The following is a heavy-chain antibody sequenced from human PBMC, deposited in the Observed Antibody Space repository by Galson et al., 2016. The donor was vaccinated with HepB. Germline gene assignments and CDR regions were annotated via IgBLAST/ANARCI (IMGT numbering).Heavy chain of an antibody. CDR1: GFIVRDNY. D-gene: IGHD5-12*01. CDR2: IYRGGST. Sequence: SLRLSCAASGFIVRDNYMSWVRQAPGKGLEWVSIIYRGGSTDYADAMKGRFTISRDDSKNTLYLQLDSLTVDDTAVYYCARVAPHLVATLNYFDYWGQGTLVTVSS. CDR3: ARVAPHLVATLNYFDY. J-gene: IGHJ4*02. V-gene: IGHV3-53*01.